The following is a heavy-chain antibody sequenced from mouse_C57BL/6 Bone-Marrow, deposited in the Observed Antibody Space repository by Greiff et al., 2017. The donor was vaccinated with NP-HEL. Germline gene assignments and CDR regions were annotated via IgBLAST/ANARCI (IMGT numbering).Heavy chain of an antibody. CDR1: GFSFNTYA. CDR3: VGRSFAY. Sequence: EVKLMESGGGLVQPKGSLKLSCAASGFSFNTYAMNWVRQAPGKGLEWVARIRSKSNNYATYYADSVKDRFTISRDDSESMLYLQMNNLKTEDTAMYYCVGRSFAYWGQGTLVTVSA. V-gene: IGHV10-1*01. CDR2: IRSKSNNYAT. J-gene: IGHJ3*01.